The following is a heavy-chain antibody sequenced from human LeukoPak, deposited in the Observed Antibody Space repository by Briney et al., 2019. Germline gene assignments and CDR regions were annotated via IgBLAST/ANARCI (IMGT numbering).Heavy chain of an antibody. D-gene: IGHD6-19*01. CDR3: APSLYSSGWFDY. J-gene: IGHJ4*02. CDR1: GYTFTRYY. CDR2: INPNSGGT. Sequence: ASVKVSCKASGYTFTRYYMHWVRQAPGQGLEWMGWINPNSGGTNYAQKFQGRVTMTRDTSISTAYMELSRLRSDDTAVYYCAPSLYSSGWFDYWGQGTLVTVSS. V-gene: IGHV1-2*02.